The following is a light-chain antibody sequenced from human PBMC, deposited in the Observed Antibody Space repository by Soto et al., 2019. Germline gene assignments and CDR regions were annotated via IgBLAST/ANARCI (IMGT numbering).Light chain of an antibody. CDR1: QGISSA. CDR2: DAS. CDR3: QQSCSSPPT. J-gene: IGKJ1*01. Sequence: AIQLTQSPSSLSASVGDRVTITCRASQGISSALAWYQQKPGKAPKLLIYDASSLESGVPSRFSGSRSGPDFTLTISSLQPEDFATYYCQQSCSSPPTFGQGTKVDIK. V-gene: IGKV1-13*02.